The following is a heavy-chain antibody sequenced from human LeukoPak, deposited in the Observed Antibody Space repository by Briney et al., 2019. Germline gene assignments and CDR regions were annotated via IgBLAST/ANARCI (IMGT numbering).Heavy chain of an antibody. J-gene: IGHJ3*02. D-gene: IGHD3-22*01. CDR3: ARDRYYYDSSGYYSAFDT. V-gene: IGHV3-21*04. CDR2: ISSSSDYI. CDR1: GFTFSTYS. Sequence: GGSLRLSCSASGFTFSTYSMNWVRQAPGKGLEWVSSISSSSDYIYYADSVKGRFTISRDNAKNSLYLQMNSRRAEDTAVYYCARDRYYYDSSGYYSAFDTWGQGTMVTVSS.